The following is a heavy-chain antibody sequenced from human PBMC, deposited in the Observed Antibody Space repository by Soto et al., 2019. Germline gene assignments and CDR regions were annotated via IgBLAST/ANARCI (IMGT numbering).Heavy chain of an antibody. V-gene: IGHV4-61*01. CDR2: VFYTGST. CDR3: ARETRSLVAPYHYYGLDV. Sequence: QVQLQESGPGLVKPSETLSLTCTVSGDSINSGNYYRSWIRQSPGKGLEWLGYVFYTGSTNHNPSLTGRVTFSVGMSRKPFSLRLKSVTAADTGVYYCARETRSLVAPYHYYGLDVWGQGTTVTVSS. J-gene: IGHJ6*02. D-gene: IGHD2-15*01. CDR1: GDSINSGNYY.